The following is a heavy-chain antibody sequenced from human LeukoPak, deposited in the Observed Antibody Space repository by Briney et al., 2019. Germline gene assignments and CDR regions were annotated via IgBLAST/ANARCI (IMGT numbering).Heavy chain of an antibody. CDR1: GYTFTSYD. D-gene: IGHD4-23*01. Sequence: RASVKVSCKASGYTFTSYDINWVRQATGQGLEWMGWMNPNSGNTGYAQKFQGRVTITRNTSISTAYMELSSLRSEDTAVYYCARGRWYHAFDIWGQGTMVTVSS. CDR3: ARGRWYHAFDI. CDR2: MNPNSGNT. J-gene: IGHJ3*02. V-gene: IGHV1-8*03.